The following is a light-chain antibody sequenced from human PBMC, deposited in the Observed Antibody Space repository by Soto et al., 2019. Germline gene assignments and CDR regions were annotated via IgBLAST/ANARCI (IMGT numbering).Light chain of an antibody. J-gene: IGKJ4*01. Sequence: EIVLTQSPSTLSLSPGERATLSCRASQTIYSNVAWYQQRPGQAPRLLIYRASARATGIPARFSGSGSGTDFTLTISSLEPEDFAVYYCQQRSNGVTFGGGTKVDIK. CDR1: QTIYSN. CDR2: RAS. V-gene: IGKV3-11*01. CDR3: QQRSNGVT.